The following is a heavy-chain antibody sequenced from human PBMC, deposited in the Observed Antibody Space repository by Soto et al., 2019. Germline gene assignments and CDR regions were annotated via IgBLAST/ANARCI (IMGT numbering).Heavy chain of an antibody. CDR2: ISGSGGST. V-gene: IGHV3-23*01. J-gene: IGHJ4*02. CDR3: AKGGAAQVEFDY. CDR1: GFTFSSYA. D-gene: IGHD6-6*01. Sequence: HPGGSLRLSCAASGFTFSSYAMSWVRQAPGKGLEWVSAISGSGGSTYYADSVKGRFTISRDNSKNTLYLQMNSLRAEDTAVYYCAKGGAAQVEFDYWGPGTLVTVSS.